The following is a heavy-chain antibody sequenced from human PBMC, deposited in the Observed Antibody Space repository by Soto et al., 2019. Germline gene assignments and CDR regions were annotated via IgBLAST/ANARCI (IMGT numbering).Heavy chain of an antibody. D-gene: IGHD3-10*01. CDR3: ASSGSYYRLWFDP. CDR2: IYYSGST. CDR1: GGSISSSTYY. V-gene: IGHV4-39*01. J-gene: IGHJ5*02. Sequence: SETLSLTCTVSGGSISSSTYYWGWIRQPPGKGLEWIGSIYYSGSTYYNPSLKSRVTISVDTSKNQFSLKLSSVTAADTAVYYCASSGSYYRLWFDPWGQGTLVTVSS.